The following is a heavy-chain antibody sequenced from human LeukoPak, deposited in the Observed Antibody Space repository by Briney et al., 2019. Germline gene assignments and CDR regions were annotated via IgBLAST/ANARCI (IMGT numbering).Heavy chain of an antibody. J-gene: IGHJ4*02. CDR1: GGSISSYY. CDR2: IYYSGST. V-gene: IGHV4-59*08. D-gene: IGHD6-19*01. Sequence: SETLSLTCTVSGGSISSYYWSWIRQPPGKGLEWIGYIYYSGSTNYNPSLKSRVTISVDTSKNQFSLKLSSVTAADTAVYYCARQRHSSGWKPFDYWGQGTLVTVSS. CDR3: ARQRHSSGWKPFDY.